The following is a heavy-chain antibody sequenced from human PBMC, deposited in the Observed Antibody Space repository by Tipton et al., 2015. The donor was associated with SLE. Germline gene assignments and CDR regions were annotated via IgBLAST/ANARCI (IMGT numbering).Heavy chain of an antibody. CDR1: GGSISSGGYS. CDR3: ARDRYSSSWGHYYGMDV. Sequence: TLSLTCAVSGGSISSGGYSWSWIRQPPGKGLEWIGYIYHSGSTNYNPSLKSRVTISVDTSKNQFSLKLSSVTAADTAVYYCARDRYSSSWGHYYGMDVWGQGTTVTVSS. D-gene: IGHD6-13*01. J-gene: IGHJ6*02. V-gene: IGHV4-30-2*01. CDR2: IYHSGST.